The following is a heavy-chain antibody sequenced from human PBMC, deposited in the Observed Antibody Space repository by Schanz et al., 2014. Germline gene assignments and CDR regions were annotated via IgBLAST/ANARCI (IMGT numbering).Heavy chain of an antibody. CDR2: IWYDGSNK. D-gene: IGHD3-10*01. V-gene: IGHV3-33*01. CDR3: ARDFPYVSGSYYKGFGY. J-gene: IGHJ4*02. CDR1: GFTLSSYG. Sequence: QVQLVESGGGVVQPGRSLRLSCSASGFTLSSYGMHWVRQAPGKGLEWVAIIWYDGSNKYYADSVKGRFTISRDNSKNTLFLQMSSLRAEDTALYYCARDFPYVSGSYYKGFGYWGQGTLVTVSS.